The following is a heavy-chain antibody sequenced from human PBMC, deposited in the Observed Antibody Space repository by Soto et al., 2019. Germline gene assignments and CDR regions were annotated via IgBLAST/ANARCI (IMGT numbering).Heavy chain of an antibody. Sequence: QVQLVESGGGVVQPGRSLRLSCAASGFTFSSYAMHWVRQAPGKGLEWVAVISYDGSNKYYADSVKGRFTISRDNSKNSLYLQMNSLRAEDTTVYCCAREIERLLGYWGQGSLVTVSS. CDR3: AREIERLLGY. CDR2: ISYDGSNK. D-gene: IGHD3-3*01. J-gene: IGHJ4*02. CDR1: GFTFSSYA. V-gene: IGHV3-30-3*01.